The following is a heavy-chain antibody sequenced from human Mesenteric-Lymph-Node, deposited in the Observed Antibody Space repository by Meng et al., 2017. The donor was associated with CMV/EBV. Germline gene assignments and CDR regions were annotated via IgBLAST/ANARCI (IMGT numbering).Heavy chain of an antibody. D-gene: IGHD4-17*01. CDR2: MNPNSGGT. J-gene: IGHJ6*02. CDR1: EYTFTSYD. Sequence: ASVKVSCKASEYTFTSYDINWVRQATGQGLEWMGWMNPNSGGTGYAQNFQGRVTMTRNTSISTAYMKLSSLRSEDTAVYYCATTVTTYYYYGMDVWGQGTTVTVSS. CDR3: ATTVTTYYYYGMDV. V-gene: IGHV1-8*01.